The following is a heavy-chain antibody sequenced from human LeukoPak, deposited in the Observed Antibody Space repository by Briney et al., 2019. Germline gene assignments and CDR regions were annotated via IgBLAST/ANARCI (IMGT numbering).Heavy chain of an antibody. J-gene: IGHJ3*02. CDR3: ARDPSGSYSGGPSDAFDI. Sequence: SETLSLTCTVSGGSISSGDYYWSWIRQPPGKGLEWIGYIYYSGSTYYNPSLKSRVTISVDTSKNQFSLKLSSVTAADTAVYYCARDPSGSYSGGPSDAFDIWGQGTMVTVSS. V-gene: IGHV4-30-4*01. CDR1: GGSISSGDYY. CDR2: IYYSGST. D-gene: IGHD1-26*01.